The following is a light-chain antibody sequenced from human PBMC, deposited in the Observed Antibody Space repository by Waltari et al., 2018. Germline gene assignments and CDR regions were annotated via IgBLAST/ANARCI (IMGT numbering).Light chain of an antibody. CDR3: QSYDSSLRAVV. CDR1: SSNIGAGYD. CDR2: GNS. V-gene: IGLV1-40*01. Sequence: QSVLTQPPSVSGAPGQRVTISCTGSSSNIGAGYDVHWYQHLPGTAPKLLIYGNSNRPSGVPDRFSGSKPGTSASLAITGLQAEDEADYYCQSYDSSLRAVVFGGGTKLTVL. J-gene: IGLJ2*01.